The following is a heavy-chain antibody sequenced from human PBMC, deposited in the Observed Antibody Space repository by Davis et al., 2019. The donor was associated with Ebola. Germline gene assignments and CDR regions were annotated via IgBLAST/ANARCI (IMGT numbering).Heavy chain of an antibody. CDR2: IKQDGSEK. CDR1: GFTFSSYA. J-gene: IGHJ4*02. Sequence: GESLKISCAASGFTFSSYAMSWVRQAPGKGLEWVANIKQDGSEKYYVDSVKGRFTISRDNAKNSLYLQMNSLRAEDTALYYCAKAETRFLEWFIDYWGQGTLVTVSS. D-gene: IGHD3-3*01. V-gene: IGHV3-7*03. CDR3: AKAETRFLEWFIDY.